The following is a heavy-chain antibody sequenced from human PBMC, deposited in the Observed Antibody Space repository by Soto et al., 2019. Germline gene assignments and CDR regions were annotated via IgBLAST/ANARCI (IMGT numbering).Heavy chain of an antibody. D-gene: IGHD3-3*01. V-gene: IGHV3-9*01. J-gene: IGHJ4*02. Sequence: EVQLVESGGGLVQPGRSLRVSCAASGFTFDDYAIHWVRQAPGKGLEWVSGISWNGGIIGYADSVKGRFTISRDNAKHSLYLQMNSLRPEDTALYYCVKATVFGVVRYYFDYWGQGTLVTVSS. CDR2: ISWNGGII. CDR3: VKATVFGVVRYYFDY. CDR1: GFTFDDYA.